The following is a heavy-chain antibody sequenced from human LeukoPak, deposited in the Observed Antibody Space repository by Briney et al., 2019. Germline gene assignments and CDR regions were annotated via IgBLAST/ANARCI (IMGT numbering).Heavy chain of an antibody. CDR2: TSYSDST. D-gene: IGHD6-13*01. Sequence: SETLSLTCTVYGDSFSSGYWSWIRQPPGKGLEWIGYTSYSDSTRYSPSLKSRVTMSIDTSMNQFSLKVTSVTPADTAVYYWARGSSRFDCWGQGTLVTVSS. J-gene: IGHJ4*02. V-gene: IGHV4-59*01. CDR3: ARGSSRFDC. CDR1: GDSFSSGY.